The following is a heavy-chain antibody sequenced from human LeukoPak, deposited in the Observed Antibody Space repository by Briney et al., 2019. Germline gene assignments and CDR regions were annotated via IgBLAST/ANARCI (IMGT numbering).Heavy chain of an antibody. J-gene: IGHJ4*02. CDR1: AFTFSSYS. CDR3: AKDSFKGIVVVITTGGGDY. V-gene: IGHV3-21*04. Sequence: GGSLRLSCAASAFTFSSYSMNWVRQAPGKGLEWVSSISSSSTYIYYADSVKGRFTISRDNAKNSLYLQMNSLRAEDTAVYYCAKDSFKGIVVVITTGGGDYWGQGTLVTVSS. CDR2: ISSSSTYI. D-gene: IGHD3-22*01.